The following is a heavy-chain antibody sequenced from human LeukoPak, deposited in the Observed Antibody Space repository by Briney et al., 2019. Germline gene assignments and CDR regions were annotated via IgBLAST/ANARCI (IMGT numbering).Heavy chain of an antibody. CDR1: GYSISSGYY. J-gene: IGHJ4*02. Sequence: SETLSLTCAVSGYSISSGYYWGWIRQPPGKGLEWIGNIYHSGSTYYNPSLKSRVTISVDTSKNQFSLKMSSVTAADTAVYYCARQGGSYYGYWGQGTLVTVSS. V-gene: IGHV4-38-2*01. CDR3: ARQGGSYYGY. D-gene: IGHD1-26*01. CDR2: IYHSGST.